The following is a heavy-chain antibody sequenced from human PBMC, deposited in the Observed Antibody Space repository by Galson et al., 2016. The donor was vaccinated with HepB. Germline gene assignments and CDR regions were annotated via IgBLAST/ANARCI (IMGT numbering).Heavy chain of an antibody. V-gene: IGHV3-30-3*01. Sequence: SLRLSCAASGFMFSTYAMYWVRQAPGKGLEWVAIILYDGSHKYYADSVKGRFTISRDNSKNTLLPQMSSLRGEDTGGYFCARETYSSPTGVPPAHWGQGTPVTV. J-gene: IGHJ1*01. CDR3: ARETYSSPTGVPPAH. CDR1: GFMFSTYA. D-gene: IGHD2-21*01. CDR2: ILYDGSHK.